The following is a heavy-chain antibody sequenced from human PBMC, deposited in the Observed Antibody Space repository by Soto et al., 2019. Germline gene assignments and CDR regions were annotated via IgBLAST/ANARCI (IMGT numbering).Heavy chain of an antibody. J-gene: IGHJ4*02. D-gene: IGHD3-22*01. CDR1: GWSFSGYY. Sequence: QVQLQQWGAGLLKPSETLSLTCAVYGWSFSGYYWSWIRQPPGKGLEWIGEINHSGSTNYNPSLKRGVTISVAPSKNRFSRKLSSVTAADPAVYYCARLDSLYYYDRSGYFFDYWGQGTLVTVSS. V-gene: IGHV4-34*01. CDR3: ARLDSLYYYDRSGYFFDY. CDR2: INHSGST.